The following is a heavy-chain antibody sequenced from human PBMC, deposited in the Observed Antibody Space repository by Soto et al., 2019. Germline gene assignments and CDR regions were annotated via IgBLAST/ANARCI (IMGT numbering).Heavy chain of an antibody. Sequence: PGGSLRLSCAASGFTFSSYTMNWVRQAPGKGQEWVSSISSSSSYIYYADSVKGRFTISRDNAKNSLYLQMNSLRAEDTAVYYCATGYCSSTSCYGDYYYYYGMDVWGQGTTVTVSS. CDR2: ISSSSSYI. V-gene: IGHV3-21*01. J-gene: IGHJ6*02. D-gene: IGHD2-2*01. CDR3: ATGYCSSTSCYGDYYYYYGMDV. CDR1: GFTFSSYT.